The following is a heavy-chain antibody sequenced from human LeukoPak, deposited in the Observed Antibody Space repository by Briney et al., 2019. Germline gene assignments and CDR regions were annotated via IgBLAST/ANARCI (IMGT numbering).Heavy chain of an antibody. CDR2: IYYSGST. J-gene: IGHJ3*02. D-gene: IGHD2-8*02. CDR1: GGSISSSSYY. Sequence: SETLSLTCTVSGGSISSSSYYWGWIRQPPGKGLEWIGSIYYSGSTYYNPSLKSRVTISVDTSKNQFSLKLSSVTAADTAVYYCARRSIEQVDAFDIWGQGTMVTVSS. CDR3: ARRSIEQVDAFDI. V-gene: IGHV4-39*07.